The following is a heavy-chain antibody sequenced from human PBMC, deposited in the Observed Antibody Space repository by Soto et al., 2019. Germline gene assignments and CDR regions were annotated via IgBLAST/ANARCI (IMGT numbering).Heavy chain of an antibody. CDR2: ISKDGDKK. D-gene: IGHD5-12*01. CDR1: GFTFSNYS. CDR3: AREWSVANPGY. V-gene: IGHV3-30-3*01. Sequence: AGGSLRLSCAASGFTFSNYSMHWVRQAPGKGLEWVAVISKDGDKKYYADPVKGRFTISRDNSKNTLYLQMNSLRPEDTAVHYRAREWSVANPGYWGQGTQVTVSS. J-gene: IGHJ4*02.